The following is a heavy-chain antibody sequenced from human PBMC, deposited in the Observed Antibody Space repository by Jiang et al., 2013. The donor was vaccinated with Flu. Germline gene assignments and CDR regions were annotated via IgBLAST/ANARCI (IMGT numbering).Heavy chain of an antibody. CDR2: INPNSGGT. D-gene: IGHD3-22*01. V-gene: IGHV1-2*04. Sequence: GAEVKKPGASVKVSCKASGYTFTGYYMHWVRQAPGQGLEWMGWINPNSGGTNYAQKFQGWVTMTRDTSISTAYMELSRLRSDDTAVYYCARAHSSGYYYYYYYGMDVWGQGTTVTVSS. J-gene: IGHJ6*02. CDR1: GYTFTGYY. CDR3: ARAHSSGYYYYYYYGMDV.